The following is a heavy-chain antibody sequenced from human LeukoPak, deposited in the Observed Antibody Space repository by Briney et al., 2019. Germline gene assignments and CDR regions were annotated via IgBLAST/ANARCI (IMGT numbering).Heavy chain of an antibody. J-gene: IGHJ5*02. Sequence: GGSLRLSCAASGFTLSSYSMNWVRQAPGKGLEWVSSISSSGSYRNYADSVKGRFTISRDNAKNSLYLQMNSLRAEDTAVYYCAKSGGSTPDWFDPWGQGTLVTVSS. D-gene: IGHD2-15*01. CDR2: ISSSGSYR. CDR1: GFTLSSYS. V-gene: IGHV3-21*04. CDR3: AKSGGSTPDWFDP.